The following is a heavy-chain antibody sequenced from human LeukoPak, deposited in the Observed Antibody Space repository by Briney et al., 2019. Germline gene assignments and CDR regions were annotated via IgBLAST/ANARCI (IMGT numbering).Heavy chain of an antibody. Sequence: PGGSLRLSCAASGFTFSSYAMSWVRQAPVKGLEWVSAISGSGGSTYYADSVKGRFTISRDNSKNTLYLQMNSLRAEDTAVYYCAKDREQWLTTQAYWGQGTLVTVSS. CDR2: ISGSGGST. CDR1: GFTFSSYA. V-gene: IGHV3-23*01. D-gene: IGHD6-19*01. J-gene: IGHJ4*02. CDR3: AKDREQWLTTQAY.